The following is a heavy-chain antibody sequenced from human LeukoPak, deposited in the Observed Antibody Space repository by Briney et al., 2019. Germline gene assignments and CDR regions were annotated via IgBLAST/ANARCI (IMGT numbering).Heavy chain of an antibody. CDR3: ALGGHYDFYGMDV. CDR2: ISGSGGST. CDR1: GFTFSSYS. Sequence: QPGGSLTLSCAASGFTFSSYSMRWVRQAPGKGLEWVSSISGSGGSTYYADSVKGRFTISRDNSKNTLYLQMNSLRAEDTAVYYCALGGHYDFYGMDVWGQGTTVTVSS. V-gene: IGHV3-23*01. J-gene: IGHJ6*02. D-gene: IGHD3-3*01.